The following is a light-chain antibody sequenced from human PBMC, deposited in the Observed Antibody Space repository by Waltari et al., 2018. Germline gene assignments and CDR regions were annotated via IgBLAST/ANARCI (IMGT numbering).Light chain of an antibody. CDR3: QQYGSSPLT. J-gene: IGKJ5*01. CDR1: QSVSNNQ. V-gene: IGKV3-20*01. CDR2: GAS. Sequence: EIVLTQSPGTLFLSPGESATLSCRASQSVSNNQLAWYQQSPGQAPRLVIYGASARATALPDRFSGTGYGTDFTLTISRLEPEDFAMYYCQQYGSSPLTFGQGTRLEIK.